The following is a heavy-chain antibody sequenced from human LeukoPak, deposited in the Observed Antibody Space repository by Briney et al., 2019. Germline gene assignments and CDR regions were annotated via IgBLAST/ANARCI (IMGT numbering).Heavy chain of an antibody. D-gene: IGHD3-22*01. V-gene: IGHV3-11*01. Sequence: KAGGSLRLSCAASGFTFSDYYMSWIRQAPGKGLEWVSYISSSGSTIYYVDSVKGRFTISRDNAKNSLYLQMNSLRAEDTAVYYCARDRYYDSSGYYGPWGQGTLVTVS. CDR2: ISSSGSTI. CDR1: GFTFSDYY. CDR3: ARDRYYDSSGYYGP. J-gene: IGHJ5*02.